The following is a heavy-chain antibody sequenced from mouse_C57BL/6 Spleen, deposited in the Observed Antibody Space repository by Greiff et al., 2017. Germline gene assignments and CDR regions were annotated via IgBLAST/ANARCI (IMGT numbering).Heavy chain of an antibody. Sequence: VQLQQPGTELVKPGASVKLSCKASGYTFTSYWMHWVKQRPGQGLEWIGNINPSNGGTNYNEKFKSKATLTVDKSSSTAYMQHSSLTSEDSAVYYGARDYGYGAWFAYWGQGTLVTVSA. V-gene: IGHV1-53*01. J-gene: IGHJ3*01. CDR2: INPSNGGT. CDR3: ARDYGYGAWFAY. D-gene: IGHD2-2*01. CDR1: GYTFTSYW.